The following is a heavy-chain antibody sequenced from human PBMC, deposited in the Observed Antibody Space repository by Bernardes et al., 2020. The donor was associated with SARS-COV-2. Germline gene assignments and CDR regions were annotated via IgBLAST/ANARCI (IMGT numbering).Heavy chain of an antibody. CDR3: MVEVTY. Sequence: GGSLRLSCAASGFTFSNFAMRWVRQAPGKGLEWVSFINEDGSHTYYADSVRGRFTISRDNSKNTLSLQMDSLRAEDSAKYFCMVEVTYWGQGTLVTVSS. D-gene: IGHD2-15*01. V-gene: IGHV3-23*03. CDR2: INEDGSHT. J-gene: IGHJ4*02. CDR1: GFTFSNFA.